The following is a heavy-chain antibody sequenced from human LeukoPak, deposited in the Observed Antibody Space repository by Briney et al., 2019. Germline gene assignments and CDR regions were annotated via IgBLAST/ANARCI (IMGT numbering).Heavy chain of an antibody. CDR3: ARDTTAAN. CDR2: IVGGDGST. D-gene: IGHD2-2*01. CDR1: GFTFSSYA. Sequence: GGSLRLSCAASGFTFSSYAMSWVRQAPGKGLEWVSAIVGGDGSTYYADSVKGRFTISRDNSKNTLYLQMSSLRAEDTAVYSCARDTTAANWGQGTLVTVSS. V-gene: IGHV3-23*01. J-gene: IGHJ4*02.